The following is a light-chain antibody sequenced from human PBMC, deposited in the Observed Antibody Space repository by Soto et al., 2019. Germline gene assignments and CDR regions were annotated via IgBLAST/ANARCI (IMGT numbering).Light chain of an antibody. CDR3: QQYDNWHPIT. J-gene: IGKJ5*01. Sequence: EIVMTQSPATLSVSPGGRATLSCRASQSIGDTLAWYQQKPGQAPRLLIYGASTRANGIPARFSGSGSGTEFTLTIRSLQSEDFAFYYCQQYDNWHPITFGQGTRLEI. CDR1: QSIGDT. V-gene: IGKV3-15*01. CDR2: GAS.